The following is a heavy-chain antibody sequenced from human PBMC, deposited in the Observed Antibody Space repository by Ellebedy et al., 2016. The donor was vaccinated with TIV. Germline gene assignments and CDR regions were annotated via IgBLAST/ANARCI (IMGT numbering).Heavy chain of an antibody. CDR2: IYPGDSDT. Sequence: PGGSLRLSGKGSGYSFTSYWIGGVRQMPGKGLEWMGIIYPGDSDTRYSTSFQGQVTISADKSISTAYLQWSSLKASANAMYYCARQGDYGYYALEEIWFDPWGQGTLVTVSS. CDR3: ARQGDYGYYALEEIWFDP. V-gene: IGHV5-51*01. J-gene: IGHJ5*02. CDR1: GYSFTSYW. D-gene: IGHD4-17*01.